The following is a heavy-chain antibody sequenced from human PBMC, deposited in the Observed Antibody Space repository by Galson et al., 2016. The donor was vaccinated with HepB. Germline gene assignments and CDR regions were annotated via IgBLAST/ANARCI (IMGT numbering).Heavy chain of an antibody. J-gene: IGHJ2*01. CDR2: ISSDNGKR. D-gene: IGHD2-2*01. CDR3: GRVAAGGYRYFDL. V-gene: IGHV1-18*01. CDR1: GYTLRGFG. Sequence: SVKVSCKASGYTLRGFGFSWVRQAPGQGLQWMGWISSDNGKRNYAQNLQGRVTMTTDTSTRTAYMELRSLSSDDTAVYYCGRVAAGGYRYFDLWGHGTLVTVSS.